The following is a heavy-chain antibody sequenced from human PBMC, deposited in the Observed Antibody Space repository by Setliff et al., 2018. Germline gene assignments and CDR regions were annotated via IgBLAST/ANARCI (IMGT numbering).Heavy chain of an antibody. V-gene: IGHV4-38-2*01. Sequence: SEPLSLTCAVSGYSISSGYYWGWIRQPPGKGLEWIGSIYRSGTTHYNPSLKSRVTISVDTSKNQFSLKLSSVTAADTAVYYCARVPNFWSGYLDYWGQGTLVTVSS. J-gene: IGHJ4*02. CDR2: IYRSGTT. CDR3: ARVPNFWSGYLDY. D-gene: IGHD3-3*01. CDR1: GYSISSGYY.